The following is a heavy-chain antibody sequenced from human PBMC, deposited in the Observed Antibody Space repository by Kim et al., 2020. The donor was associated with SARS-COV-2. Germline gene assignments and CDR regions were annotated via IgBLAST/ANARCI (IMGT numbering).Heavy chain of an antibody. J-gene: IGHJ4*02. CDR1: GYTFTSYY. CDR2: INPSGGST. V-gene: IGHV1-46*01. CDR3: ARDAVVLWFGELIPDY. Sequence: ASVKVSCKASGYTFTSYYMHWVRQAPGQGLEWMGIINPSGGSTSYAQKFQGRVTMTRDTSTSTVYMELSSLRSEDTAVYYCARDAVVLWFGELIPDYWGQGTLVTVSS. D-gene: IGHD3-10*01.